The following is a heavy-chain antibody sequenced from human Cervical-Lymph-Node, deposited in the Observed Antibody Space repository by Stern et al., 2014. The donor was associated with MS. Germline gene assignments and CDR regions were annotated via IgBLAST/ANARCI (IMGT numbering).Heavy chain of an antibody. D-gene: IGHD3-22*01. CDR3: ARQAGYYDNSAYYNY. CDR2: IYVLGHP. CDR1: GVSITSSSFY. Sequence: QVQLQESGPGLVKPSQTLSLTCTVSGVSITSSSFYWTWIRQPAGKGLEWIGRIYVLGHPDYNPSLKGRVTMSLDASKNQFSLEWTSVTADDTAVYYCARQAGYYDNSAYYNYWGQGTLVTVSS. V-gene: IGHV4-61*02. J-gene: IGHJ4*02.